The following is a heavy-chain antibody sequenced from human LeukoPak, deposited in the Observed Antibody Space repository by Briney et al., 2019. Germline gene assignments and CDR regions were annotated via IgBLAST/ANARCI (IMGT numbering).Heavy chain of an antibody. CDR1: GYTFTGYY. D-gene: IGHD3-10*01. Sequence: ASVKVSCKASGYTFTGYYMHWVRQAPGQGLEWMGWINPNSGGTNYAQKFQGRVTMTRDTSISTAYMELSRLRSDDTAVYYCARAAGGGYGSGSYYGLWGQGTLVTVSS. CDR2: INPNSGGT. CDR3: ARAAGGGYGSGSYYGL. J-gene: IGHJ4*02. V-gene: IGHV1-2*02.